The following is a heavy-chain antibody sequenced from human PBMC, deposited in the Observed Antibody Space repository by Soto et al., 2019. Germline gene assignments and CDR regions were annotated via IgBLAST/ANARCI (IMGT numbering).Heavy chain of an antibody. V-gene: IGHV3-30*18. CDR1: GFSFRNFG. J-gene: IGHJ4*02. Sequence: PGESLKISCAASGFSFRNFGMHCVRQAPGKGLEWVAVISYDGSEKDYADSVEGRLTISRDNSKYTVDLQMNSLRVEDTAVYYCAKNFDSSGDLFYFDYWGQGTLVTVSS. CDR2: ISYDGSEK. D-gene: IGHD6-19*01. CDR3: AKNFDSSGDLFYFDY.